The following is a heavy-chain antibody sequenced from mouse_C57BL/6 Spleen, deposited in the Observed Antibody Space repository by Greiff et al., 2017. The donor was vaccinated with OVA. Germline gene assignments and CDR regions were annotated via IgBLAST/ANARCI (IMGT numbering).Heavy chain of an antibody. CDR1: GYTFTDYN. V-gene: IGHV1-18*01. CDR3: ARYYSNYPYWYFDV. CDR2: INPNNGGT. Sequence: VQLQQSGPELVKPGASVKIPCKASGYTFTDYNMDWVKQSHGKSLEWIGDINPNNGGTIYNQKFKGKATLTVDKSSSTAYMELRSLTSEDTAVYYCARYYSNYPYWYFDVWGTGTTVTVSS. D-gene: IGHD2-5*01. J-gene: IGHJ1*03.